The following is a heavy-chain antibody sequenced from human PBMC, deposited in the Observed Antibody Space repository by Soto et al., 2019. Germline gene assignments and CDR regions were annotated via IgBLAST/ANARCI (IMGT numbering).Heavy chain of an antibody. D-gene: IGHD1-26*01. V-gene: IGHV4-59*01. CDR2: IYYSGST. Sequence: VQLQELGPGLVKPSETLSLTCTVSGGSISSYYWSWIRQPPGKGLEWIGYIYYSGSTNYNPSLKSRVTMSVDTSKNQFSLKLSSVTAADTAVYYCARDSWGGDYWGQGTLVTVSS. CDR1: GGSISSYY. CDR3: ARDSWGGDY. J-gene: IGHJ4*02.